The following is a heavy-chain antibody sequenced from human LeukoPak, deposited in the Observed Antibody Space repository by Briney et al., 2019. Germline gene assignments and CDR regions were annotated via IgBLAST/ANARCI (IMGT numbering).Heavy chain of an antibody. D-gene: IGHD3-22*01. CDR3: AREDTSGYFDY. V-gene: IGHV1-18*01. CDR1: GYIFSDYG. Sequence: ASVNVACKASGYIFSDYGFAWVRQAPGQGLEWMGWISTYNGNTKYAQMLQGRVTMATDTSTSTAFLELRSLRSDETAVYYCAREDTSGYFDYWGQGTLVTVSS. CDR2: ISTYNGNT. J-gene: IGHJ4*02.